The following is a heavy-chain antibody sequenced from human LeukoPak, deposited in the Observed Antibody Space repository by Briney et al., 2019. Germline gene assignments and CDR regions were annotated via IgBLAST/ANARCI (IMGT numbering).Heavy chain of an antibody. J-gene: IGHJ4*02. CDR1: GFTFSSYW. CDR3: AGSMITFGGVIED. D-gene: IGHD3-16*02. V-gene: IGHV3-7*01. CDR2: IKQDGSEK. Sequence: GGSLRLSCAASGFTFSSYWMSWVRQAPGKGLEWVANIKQDGSEKYYVDSVKGRFTISRDNAKNSLYLQMNSLRAEDTAVYYCAGSMITFGGVIEDWGQGTLVTVSS.